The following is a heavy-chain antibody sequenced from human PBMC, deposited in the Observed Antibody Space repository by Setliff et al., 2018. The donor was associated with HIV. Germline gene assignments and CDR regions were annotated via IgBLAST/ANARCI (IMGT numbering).Heavy chain of an antibody. D-gene: IGHD2-21*02. CDR1: GYTFTSYG. J-gene: IGHJ4*02. CDR2: TSAYNGNT. Sequence: GASVKVSCKASGYTFTSYGISWVRQAPGQGLEWMGWTSAYNGNTNYAQKLQGRVTMTTDTSTSTAYMELRSLRSDDTAVYYRARVGSVVVVTAIDYWGQGTLVTVAS. CDR3: ARVGSVVVVTAIDY. V-gene: IGHV1-18*01.